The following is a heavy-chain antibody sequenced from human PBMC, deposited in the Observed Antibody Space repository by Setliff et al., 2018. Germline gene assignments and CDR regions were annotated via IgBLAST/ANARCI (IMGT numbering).Heavy chain of an antibody. CDR3: ARDADYYDTSENPIVDH. CDR1: GDTFSTYA. Sequence: SVKVSCKASGDTFSTYALSWVRQAPGQGLEWMGGVIPLLETAKYAQNLQGRVTLTTDTSTSTAYMELRGLRSDDTAMYYCARDADYYDTSENPIVDHWGQGTLVTVSS. V-gene: IGHV1-69*05. J-gene: IGHJ4*02. CDR2: VIPLLETA. D-gene: IGHD3-22*01.